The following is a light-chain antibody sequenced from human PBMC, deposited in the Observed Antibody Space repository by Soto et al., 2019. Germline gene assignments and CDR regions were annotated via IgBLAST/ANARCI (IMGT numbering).Light chain of an antibody. V-gene: IGKV1-39*01. J-gene: IGKJ1*01. CDR1: QSISSY. CDR2: AAS. Sequence: DIQMTQSPSSLSASVGDRVTITCRASQSISSYLNWYQQKPGKAPKLLIYAASSLQSGVPSRFSGSGSGTDFTLTISSLQPEDIATYYCLQYDNVPWTFGEGTKVDIK. CDR3: LQYDNVPWT.